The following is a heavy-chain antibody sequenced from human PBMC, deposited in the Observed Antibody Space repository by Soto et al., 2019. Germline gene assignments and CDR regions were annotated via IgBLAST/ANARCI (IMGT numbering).Heavy chain of an antibody. CDR3: ARGGVSTRTFDY. V-gene: IGHV5-51*01. Sequence: ASVKISCKSSGYNLSRYWSAWVGQMPGKGLELMGIIYPSDSDTRYRPSFQGQVTISADKSISSAYLQWSSLRASDTAMYYCARGGVSTRTFDYWGQGTPVTVYS. J-gene: IGHJ4*02. D-gene: IGHD3-3*01. CDR1: GYNLSRYW. CDR2: IYPSDSDT.